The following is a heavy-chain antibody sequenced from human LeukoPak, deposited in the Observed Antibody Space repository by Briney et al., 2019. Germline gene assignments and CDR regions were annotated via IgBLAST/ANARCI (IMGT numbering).Heavy chain of an antibody. Sequence: ASVKVSCKASGYTFTSYGISWVRQAPGQGLEWMGWISAYNGNTNYAQKLQGRVTMTTDTSTSTAYMELRSLRSDDTAVYYCARDQIIAVTLLYYYYYGMDVWGQGTTVTVSS. D-gene: IGHD6-19*01. CDR2: ISAYNGNT. CDR3: ARDQIIAVTLLYYYYYGMDV. J-gene: IGHJ6*02. V-gene: IGHV1-18*01. CDR1: GYTFTSYG.